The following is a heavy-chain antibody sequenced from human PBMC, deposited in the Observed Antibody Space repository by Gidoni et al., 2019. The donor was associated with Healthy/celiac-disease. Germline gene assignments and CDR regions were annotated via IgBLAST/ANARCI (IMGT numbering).Heavy chain of an antibody. Sequence: QVQLVQSGSELKKPGASVKVSCKASGYTFTSYAMNWVRQAPGQGLEWMGWINTNPGNPTYAQGFTGRFGFSLDTSVSTAYLQISSLKAEDTAVYYGARDPGPAYYYDSSGYHSGHFFDYWGQGTLVTVSS. J-gene: IGHJ4*02. V-gene: IGHV7-4-1*02. D-gene: IGHD3-22*01. CDR3: ARDPGPAYYYDSSGYHSGHFFDY. CDR1: GYTFTSYA. CDR2: INTNPGNP.